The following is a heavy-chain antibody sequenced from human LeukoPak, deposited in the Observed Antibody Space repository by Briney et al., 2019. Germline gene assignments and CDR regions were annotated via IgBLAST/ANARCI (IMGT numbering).Heavy chain of an antibody. CDR2: INPNSGGT. Sequence: ASVKVSCKASGYTFTGYYTHWVRQAPGQGLEWMGWINPNSGGTNYAQKFQGRVTMTRDTSISTAYMELSRLRSDDTAVYYCARGRRERWLQLRYYYMDVWGKGTTVTVSS. V-gene: IGHV1-2*02. CDR1: GYTFTGYY. D-gene: IGHD5-24*01. J-gene: IGHJ6*03. CDR3: ARGRRERWLQLRYYYMDV.